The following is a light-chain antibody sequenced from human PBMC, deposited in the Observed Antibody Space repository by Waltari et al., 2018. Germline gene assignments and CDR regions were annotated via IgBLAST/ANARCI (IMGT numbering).Light chain of an antibody. CDR1: SSDIGGYDS. J-gene: IGLJ3*02. Sequence: QSALTQPASVSGSPRQSITISCTGTSSDIGGYDSVAWYQQHPGKAPKLLIHGVNERPAGVSNRFSGSKSGNTASLTISGLQAEDEAVFYCSSYTSRATRVFGGGTKVTVL. CDR2: GVN. CDR3: SSYTSRATRV. V-gene: IGLV2-14*03.